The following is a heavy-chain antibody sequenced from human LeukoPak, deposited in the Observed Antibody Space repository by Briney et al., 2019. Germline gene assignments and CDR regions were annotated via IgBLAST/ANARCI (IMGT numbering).Heavy chain of an antibody. Sequence: ASVKVSCKASGYTFTGYYMHWVRQAPGQGLEWMGRTNPNSGGTNYAQKFQGRVTMTRDTSISTAYMELSRLRSDDTAVYYCARDGVSHDYYYYYYGMDVWGQGTTVTVSS. CDR1: GYTFTGYY. V-gene: IGHV1-2*06. CDR2: TNPNSGGT. CDR3: ARDGVSHDYYYYYYGMDV. J-gene: IGHJ6*02. D-gene: IGHD6-13*01.